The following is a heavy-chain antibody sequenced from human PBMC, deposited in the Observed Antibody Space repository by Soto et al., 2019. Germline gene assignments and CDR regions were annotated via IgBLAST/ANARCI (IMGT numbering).Heavy chain of an antibody. CDR2: IYYTGRT. J-gene: IGHJ4*02. D-gene: IGHD2-15*01. V-gene: IGHV4-30-4*01. CDR3: SRECSSSPEYFDF. Sequence: SETLSLTCSVSGGSISSDDYYWTWIRQPPGEGLEWIGYIYYTGRTSSTPSLESRVTISIDTSKNQFSLKLSSVSAADTAVYYCSRECSSSPEYFDFWGPGTLVTVSS. CDR1: GGSISSDDYY.